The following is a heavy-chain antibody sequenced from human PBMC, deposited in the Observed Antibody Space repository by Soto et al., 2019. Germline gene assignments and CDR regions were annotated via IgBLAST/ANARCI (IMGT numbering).Heavy chain of an antibody. CDR2: FDPEDGET. Sequence: EASVKVSCKVSGYTLTELSMHWVRQAPGKGLEWMGGFDPEDGETIYAQKFQGRVTMTEDTSTDTAYMELSSLRSEDTAVYYCATERVLIGTEFNWFDPWGQGTLVTVSS. J-gene: IGHJ5*02. CDR1: GYTLTELS. D-gene: IGHD3-22*01. V-gene: IGHV1-24*01. CDR3: ATERVLIGTEFNWFDP.